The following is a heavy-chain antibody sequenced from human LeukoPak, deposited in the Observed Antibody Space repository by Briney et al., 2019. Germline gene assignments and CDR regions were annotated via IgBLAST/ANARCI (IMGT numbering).Heavy chain of an antibody. D-gene: IGHD3-3*01. J-gene: IGHJ4*02. CDR2: INPSGGST. CDR3: AGERAGWSGYQSGDFDY. V-gene: IGHV1-46*01. Sequence: ASVKVSCKASGYTFASYYMHWVRQAPGQGLEWMGIINPSGGSTSYAQKFQGRVTMPRDTSTSTVYMELSSLRSEDTAVYYCAGERAGWSGYQSGDFDYWGQGTLVTVSS. CDR1: GYTFASYY.